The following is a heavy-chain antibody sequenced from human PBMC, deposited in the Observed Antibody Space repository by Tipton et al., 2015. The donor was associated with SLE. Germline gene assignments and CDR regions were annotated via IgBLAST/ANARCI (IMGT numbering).Heavy chain of an antibody. V-gene: IGHV4-31*03. Sequence: TLSLTCSVSGGSISSGGYYWSWIRQYPGKGLEWIGYIYYRGTTHYNPSLESRASISVDTSRNQFSLNLTSVTAADTAVYYCARALWKGGDYWGQGTLVTVSS. CDR3: ARALWKGGDY. CDR2: IYYRGTT. J-gene: IGHJ4*02. CDR1: GGSISSGGYY. D-gene: IGHD1-1*01.